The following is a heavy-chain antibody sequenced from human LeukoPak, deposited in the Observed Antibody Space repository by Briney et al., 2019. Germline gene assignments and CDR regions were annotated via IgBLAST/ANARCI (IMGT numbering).Heavy chain of an antibody. CDR3: ARGEMATIQYYYYYGMDV. D-gene: IGHD5-24*01. Sequence: SVKVSCKASGGTFSSYAISWVRQAPGQGLEWMGGIIPIFGTANYAQKFQGRVTITADESTSTAYMELSSLRSEDTAVYYCARGEMATIQYYYYYGMDVWGQGTLVTVSS. CDR2: IIPIFGTA. V-gene: IGHV1-69*13. CDR1: GGTFSSYA. J-gene: IGHJ6*02.